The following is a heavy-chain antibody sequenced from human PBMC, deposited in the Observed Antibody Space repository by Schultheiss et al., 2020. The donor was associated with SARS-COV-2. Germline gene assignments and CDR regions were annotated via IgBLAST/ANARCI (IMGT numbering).Heavy chain of an antibody. CDR2: ISSSSSTI. V-gene: IGHV3-48*02. D-gene: IGHD3-10*01. Sequence: GGSLRLSCAASGFTFSSYSMNWVRQAPGKGLEWVSYISSSSSTIYYADSVKGRFTISRDNAKNSLYLQMNSLRDEDTAVYYCARVTMVRGVIPWFDPWGQGTLVTVSS. CDR1: GFTFSSYS. CDR3: ARVTMVRGVIPWFDP. J-gene: IGHJ5*02.